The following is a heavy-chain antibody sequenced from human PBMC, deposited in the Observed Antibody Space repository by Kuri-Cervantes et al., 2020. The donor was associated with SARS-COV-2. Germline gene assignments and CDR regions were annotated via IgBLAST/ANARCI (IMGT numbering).Heavy chain of an antibody. D-gene: IGHD3-16*01. CDR1: GGSVSGYY. CDR3: ARGVGGGETFDF. V-gene: IGHV4-34*01. CDR2: IHHAVGT. Sequence: SQTLSLTCAVYGGSVSGYYWSWIRQTPGKGLEWIGEIHHAVGTFYTPSLRRRATIFLDTSKNQFSLKLRSVTAADTAMYYCARGVGGGETFDFWGQGTLVTVSS. J-gene: IGHJ4*02.